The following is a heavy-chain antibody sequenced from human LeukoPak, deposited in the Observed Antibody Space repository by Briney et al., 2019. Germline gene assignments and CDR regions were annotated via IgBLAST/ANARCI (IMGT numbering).Heavy chain of an antibody. CDR3: ARDSSGWIVFDY. CDR1: GFTFSSYG. V-gene: IGHV3-48*03. D-gene: IGHD6-19*01. Sequence: GGSLRLSCAASGFTFSSYGMNWVRQAPGKGLEWVSYISSSGSTIYYADSVKGRFTISRDNAKNSLYLQMNSLRAEDTAVYYCARDSSGWIVFDYWGQGTLVTVSS. CDR2: ISSSGSTI. J-gene: IGHJ4*02.